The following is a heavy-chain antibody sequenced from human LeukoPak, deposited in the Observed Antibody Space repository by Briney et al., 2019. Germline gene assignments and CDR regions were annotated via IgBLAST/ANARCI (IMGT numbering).Heavy chain of an antibody. Sequence: PGGSLRLSCAASGFSFGGYGLNWVRQAPGKGLQWISYISGNSGTTYYADSVEGRFTISRDNAKNSLFLQMSSLRAEDTAVYYCARVAHGSGSYYLDYWGQGTLVTVSS. CDR2: ISGNSGTT. D-gene: IGHD3-10*01. CDR3: ARVAHGSGSYYLDY. J-gene: IGHJ4*02. CDR1: GFSFGGYG. V-gene: IGHV3-48*04.